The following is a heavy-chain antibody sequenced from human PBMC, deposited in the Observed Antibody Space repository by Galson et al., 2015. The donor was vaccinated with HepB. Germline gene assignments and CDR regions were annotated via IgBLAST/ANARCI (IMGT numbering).Heavy chain of an antibody. V-gene: IGHV1-18*01. D-gene: IGHD4-11*01. J-gene: IGHJ4*02. CDR1: GYTSPTYG. CDR2: ISVFRGNT. CDR3: ATDRSNNDY. Sequence: SVKVSCKAFGYTSPTYGISWIRQAPGQGLEWMGWISVFRGNTDYAQKFAGRVSMTTDTSKTTVYMELTSLTSADTADYYCATDRSNNDYWGQGTLVTVSS.